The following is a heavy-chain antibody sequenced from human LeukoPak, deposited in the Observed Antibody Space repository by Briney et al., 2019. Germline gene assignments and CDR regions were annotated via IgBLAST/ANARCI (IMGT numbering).Heavy chain of an antibody. Sequence: SETLSLTCAVSGGSISSNNWWSWVRPPPGKGLEWIGEISHSGSTGYNPSLKSRVTISVDKSKNHFSLKLSSVTAADTAVYYCARNMVGETTFDYWGQGTLVTVSS. CDR1: GGSISSNNW. J-gene: IGHJ4*02. CDR2: ISHSGST. D-gene: IGHD2/OR15-2a*01. CDR3: ARNMVGETTFDY. V-gene: IGHV4-4*02.